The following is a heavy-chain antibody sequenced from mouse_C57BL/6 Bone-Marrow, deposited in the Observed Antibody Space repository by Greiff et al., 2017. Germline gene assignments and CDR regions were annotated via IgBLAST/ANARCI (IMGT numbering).Heavy chain of an antibody. Sequence: QVQLKESGAELARPGASVKLSCKASGYTFTSYGISWVKQRTGQGLEWIGEIYPRSGNTYYNEKFKGKATLTADKSSSTAYMELRSLTSEDSAVYFCAGSSYGAYWGQGTLVTVSA. J-gene: IGHJ3*01. V-gene: IGHV1-81*01. CDR1: GYTFTSYG. CDR3: AGSSYGAY. D-gene: IGHD1-1*01. CDR2: IYPRSGNT.